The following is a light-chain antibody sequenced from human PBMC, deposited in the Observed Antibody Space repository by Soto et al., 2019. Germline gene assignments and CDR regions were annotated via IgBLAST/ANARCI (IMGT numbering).Light chain of an antibody. V-gene: IGKV3-20*01. CDR3: QQYGSSPIT. Sequence: EIVLTQSPGTLSVSPGERATLSCRASQRVSSSYLAWYQQKPGQAPRLLIYGATSRATGIPDRFSGSGSGTGFTLTINRLETEDFAVSYCQQYGSSPITFGPGTKVDIK. CDR2: GAT. J-gene: IGKJ3*01. CDR1: QRVSSSY.